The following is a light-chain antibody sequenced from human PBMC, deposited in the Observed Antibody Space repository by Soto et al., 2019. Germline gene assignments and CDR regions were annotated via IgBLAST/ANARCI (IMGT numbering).Light chain of an antibody. CDR2: EVS. CDR3: SSYAGSNKVV. Sequence: QSVLTQPPSASGSPGQSVTISCTGTSRDVGGYNYVSWYQQHPGKAPKLMIYEVSKRPSGVPDRFSGSKSGNTASLTVSGLQAEDEADYYCSSYAGSNKVVFGGGTKLTV. J-gene: IGLJ2*01. V-gene: IGLV2-8*01. CDR1: SRDVGGYNY.